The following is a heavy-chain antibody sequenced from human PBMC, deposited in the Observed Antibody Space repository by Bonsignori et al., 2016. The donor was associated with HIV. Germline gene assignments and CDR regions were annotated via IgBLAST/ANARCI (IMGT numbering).Heavy chain of an antibody. J-gene: IGHJ4*02. CDR3: AREGGGVDPPHDY. D-gene: IGHD3-16*01. Sequence: QPQLQESGPGLVKPSETLSLTCTVSGDSVSSSTYYWGWIRQPPGKGLEWIGSIYYTGNTFYNPSLQSRVTLSIDTSKNQFSLKVRSVTAADTAVYYCAREGGGVDPPHDYWGQGTLVTVSS. CDR1: GDSVSSSTYY. CDR2: IYYTGNT. V-gene: IGHV4-39*07.